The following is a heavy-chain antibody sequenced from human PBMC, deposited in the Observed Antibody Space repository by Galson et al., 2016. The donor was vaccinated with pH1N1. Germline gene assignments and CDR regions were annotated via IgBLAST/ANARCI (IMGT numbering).Heavy chain of an antibody. V-gene: IGHV3-49*04. CDR3: SRDLPYYYESGKDRGLVDA. Sequence: SLRLSCAASGFTFGDYSLNWVRQAPGKGLEWVGFIRSNAFGGTTEYAASVKGRFTVSRDDSKNIAYLQLNSLKTEDTAVYYCSRDLPYYYESGKDRGLVDAWGKGTTVIVSS. CDR1: GFTFGDYS. CDR2: IRSNAFGGTT. D-gene: IGHD3-10*01. J-gene: IGHJ6*04.